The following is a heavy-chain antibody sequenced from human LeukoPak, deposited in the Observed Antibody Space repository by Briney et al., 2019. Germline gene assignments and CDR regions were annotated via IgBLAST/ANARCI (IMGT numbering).Heavy chain of an antibody. CDR3: ARGGGIQSCGGKTCFRGFVY. D-gene: IGHD2-21*01. Sequence: ASVNVSCKASGYGFSDYYMHWVRQAPGQGLEYMGWINPNSGDNSFAQKFQGRVSMTRDTSITTLYMELTSLRSDDTAVYFCARGGGIQSCGGKTCFRGFVYWGQGTLVTVSS. CDR2: INPNSGDN. V-gene: IGHV1-2*02. CDR1: GYGFSDYY. J-gene: IGHJ4*02.